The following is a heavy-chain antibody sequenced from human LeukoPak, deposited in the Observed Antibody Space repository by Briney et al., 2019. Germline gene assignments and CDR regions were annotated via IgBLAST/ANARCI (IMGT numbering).Heavy chain of an antibody. CDR3: AKQAGGSGNYYYY. Sequence: PGGSLRLSCEASGFTFSSYAMGWVRQAPGKGLEWVSAISGSGGTTYYADSVKGRFTISRDNSKNTLYLQMSSLRAEDTAVYFCAKQAGGSGNYYYYWGQGTLVTVSS. CDR2: ISGSGGTT. CDR1: GFTFSSYA. J-gene: IGHJ4*02. V-gene: IGHV3-23*01. D-gene: IGHD3-10*01.